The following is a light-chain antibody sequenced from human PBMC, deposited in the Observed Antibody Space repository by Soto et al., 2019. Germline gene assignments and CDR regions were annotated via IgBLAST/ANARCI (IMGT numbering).Light chain of an antibody. CDR2: GAS. CDR3: QQYGNSPIT. Sequence: EIVLTQSPCTLSLSPGERATLSCRASQSVSSSYLAWYQQKPGQAPRLLIYGASNRATGIPDRFSGSGSGTDFTLTISRLEPEDFAVYYCQQYGNSPITFGQGTRLEI. CDR1: QSVSSSY. J-gene: IGKJ5*01. V-gene: IGKV3-20*01.